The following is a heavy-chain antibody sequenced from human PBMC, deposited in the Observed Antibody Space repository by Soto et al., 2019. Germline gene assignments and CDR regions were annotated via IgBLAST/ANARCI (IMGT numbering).Heavy chain of an antibody. Sequence: ASVKVFCKASGYTFTSYGISWVRQAPGQGLEWMGWISAYNGNTNYAQKLQGRVTMTTDTSTSTAYMELRSLRSDDTAVYYCARDWAYYYGSGSPRRWFDPWGQGTLVTVSS. CDR2: ISAYNGNT. CDR1: GYTFTSYG. D-gene: IGHD3-10*01. CDR3: ARDWAYYYGSGSPRRWFDP. V-gene: IGHV1-18*01. J-gene: IGHJ5*02.